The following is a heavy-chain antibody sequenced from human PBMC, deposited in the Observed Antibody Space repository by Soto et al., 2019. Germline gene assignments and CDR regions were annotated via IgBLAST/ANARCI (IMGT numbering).Heavy chain of an antibody. CDR3: VRVYYYGLERGRSMDV. D-gene: IGHD3-10*01. V-gene: IGHV4-61*01. Sequence: QVQLQESGPGLVKPSETLSLPCTVSGDSVSSDRYYWNWIRQPPGKGLEWIGYIYDSGSTNYNPSLTDRVTITVDTSKNQCPLKRSSVTAADTAVYYCVRVYYYGLERGRSMDVWGHGTTVSVSS. CDR2: IYDSGST. J-gene: IGHJ6*02. CDR1: GDSVSSDRYY.